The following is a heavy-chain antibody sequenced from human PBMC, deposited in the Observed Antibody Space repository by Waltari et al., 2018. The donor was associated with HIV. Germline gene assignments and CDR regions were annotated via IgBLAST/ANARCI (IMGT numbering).Heavy chain of an antibody. D-gene: IGHD5-12*01. CDR1: GGSISGYY. CDR3: ARSRTGYGGTDS. J-gene: IGHJ5*02. CDR2: VYYSGST. Sequence: QVQLQESGPGLLKPSETLSLTCTVSGGSISGYYWNWSRQPPGKGLEWIGYVYYSGSTLYNPSLNTRVTISWDTPKNQFSLKMNSATAADTAVYYCARSRTGYGGTDSWRQGTLVTVSS. V-gene: IGHV4-59*01.